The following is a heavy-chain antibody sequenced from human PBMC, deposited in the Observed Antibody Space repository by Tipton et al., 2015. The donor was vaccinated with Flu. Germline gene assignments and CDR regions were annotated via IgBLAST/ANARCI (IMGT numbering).Heavy chain of an antibody. CDR1: GGSFSSHY. CDR3: ARGPCSGGNCYVKGAFDI. V-gene: IGHV4-34*01. D-gene: IGHD2-15*01. Sequence: TLSLTCAVDGGSFSSHYWSWIRQPPGKGLEWIGEINPSGSTNYNPSLKSRVSISGDTSKNQVSLKLSSVTAADTAVYYCARGPCSGGNCYVKGAFDIWGQGTMVTVSS. J-gene: IGHJ3*02. CDR2: INPSGST.